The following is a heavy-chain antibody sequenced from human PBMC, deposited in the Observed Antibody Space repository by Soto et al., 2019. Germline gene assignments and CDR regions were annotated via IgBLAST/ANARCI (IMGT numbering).Heavy chain of an antibody. V-gene: IGHV3-66*01. CDR3: ARDWAYSTTQEFDS. J-gene: IGHJ4*02. CDR1: GFTVTSNY. D-gene: IGHD5-12*01. CDR2: IYSGGGT. Sequence: TGGSLRLSCAASGFTVTSNYMSWVRQAPGKGLEWVSVIYSGGGTYYADSVKGGFTISRDNSKNTLYLQMNSLRVEDTAVYYCARDWAYSTTQEFDSWGQGTLVTVSS.